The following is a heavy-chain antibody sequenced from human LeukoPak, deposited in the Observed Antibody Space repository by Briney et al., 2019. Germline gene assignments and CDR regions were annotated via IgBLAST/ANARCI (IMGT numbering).Heavy chain of an antibody. D-gene: IGHD2-2*01. Sequence: PGGSLRLSCAASGFTFSSYAMHWVRQAPGKGLEWVAVISYDGSNKYYADSVKGRFTISRDNSKNTLYLQMNSLRAEDTAVYYCARVVVPAAIYYYYYYGMDVWGQGTTVTVSS. CDR3: ARVVVPAAIYYYYYYGMDV. J-gene: IGHJ6*02. CDR2: ISYDGSNK. CDR1: GFTFSSYA. V-gene: IGHV3-30-3*01.